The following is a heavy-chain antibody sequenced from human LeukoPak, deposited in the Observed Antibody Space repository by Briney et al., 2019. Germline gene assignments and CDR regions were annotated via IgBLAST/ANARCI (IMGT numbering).Heavy chain of an antibody. CDR1: GGTFSSYA. CDR3: ARDSGFVTGYYIPDY. D-gene: IGHD3-9*01. Sequence: SVKVSYKASGGTFSSYAISWVRQAPGQWLEWMGRIIPIFGTANYAQKFQGRVTITTDESTSTAYMELSSLRSEDTAVYYCARDSGFVTGYYIPDYWGQGTLVTVSS. V-gene: IGHV1-69*05. CDR2: IIPIFGTA. J-gene: IGHJ4*02.